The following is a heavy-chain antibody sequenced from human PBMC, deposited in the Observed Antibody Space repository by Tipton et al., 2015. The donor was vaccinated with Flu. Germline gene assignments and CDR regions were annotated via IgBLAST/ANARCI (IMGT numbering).Heavy chain of an antibody. V-gene: IGHV4-59*10. J-gene: IGHJ6*03. D-gene: IGHD3-16*01. Sequence: KPSETLSLTCAVYGESFSGYYWSWIRQPPGKGLEWIGRIYTSGSTNYNPALKSRVTMSVDTSKNEFSLKLSSVTAADTAVYYCARGLSPINCYYMDVWGKGTTVTVSS. CDR3: ARGLSPINCYYMDV. CDR2: IYTSGST. CDR1: GESFSGYY.